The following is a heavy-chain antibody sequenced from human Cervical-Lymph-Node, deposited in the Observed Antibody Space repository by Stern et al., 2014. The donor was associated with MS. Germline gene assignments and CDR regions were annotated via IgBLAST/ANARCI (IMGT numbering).Heavy chain of an antibody. J-gene: IGHJ4*02. CDR2: INNKGDRT. Sequence: EVQLVESGGGLVQPGGSLRLSCATSGFSFTTYAMQWVRQAPGKGLEYVSAINNKGDRTYYANSVKGRFTISRDNSKNTLYLQMGSLRAEDMAVYYCASDNWGPDYWGQGTQVTVSS. V-gene: IGHV3-64*01. CDR3: ASDNWGPDY. CDR1: GFSFTTYA. D-gene: IGHD7-27*01.